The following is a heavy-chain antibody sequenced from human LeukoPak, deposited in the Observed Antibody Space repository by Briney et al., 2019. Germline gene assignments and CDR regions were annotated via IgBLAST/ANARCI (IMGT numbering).Heavy chain of an antibody. CDR3: ARARYQLLGTYYDFWSGPQDAFDI. CDR1: GFTFSDYS. V-gene: IGHV3-11*04. J-gene: IGHJ3*02. Sequence: GGSLRLSCAASGFTFSDYSMNWIRQAPGKGLEWVSHISKSGSTISYADSVRGRFTVSRDNAKNTLYLQMNSLRAEDTAVYYCARARYQLLGTYYDFWSGPQDAFDIWGQGTMVTVSS. D-gene: IGHD3-3*01. CDR2: ISKSGSTI.